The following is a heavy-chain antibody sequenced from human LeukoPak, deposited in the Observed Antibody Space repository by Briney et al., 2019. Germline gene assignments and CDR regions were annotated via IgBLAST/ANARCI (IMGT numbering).Heavy chain of an antibody. CDR3: ASPFPAVRAAAVGFDY. J-gene: IGHJ4*02. D-gene: IGHD6-13*01. Sequence: GGSLRLSCAASGFTFSSYGMHWVRQAPGKGLEWVAVIWYDGSNKYYADSVKGRFTISRDNSKNTLYLQMNSLRAEDTAVYYCASPFPAVRAAAVGFDYWGQGTLVTVSS. CDR2: IWYDGSNK. V-gene: IGHV3-33*01. CDR1: GFTFSSYG.